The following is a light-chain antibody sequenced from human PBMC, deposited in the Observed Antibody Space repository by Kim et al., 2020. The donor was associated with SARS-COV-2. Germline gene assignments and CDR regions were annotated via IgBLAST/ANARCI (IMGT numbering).Light chain of an antibody. J-gene: IGKJ1*01. Sequence: VSPGERATRSCRASRSVRRNLAWYQQKPGQAPRLLIYGASTRAAGIPDRFSGSGSGTEFTLTISSLQSEDFVVFFCQQYNNWPRTFGQGTKVDIK. CDR3: QQYNNWPRT. V-gene: IGKV3-15*01. CDR2: GAS. CDR1: RSVRRN.